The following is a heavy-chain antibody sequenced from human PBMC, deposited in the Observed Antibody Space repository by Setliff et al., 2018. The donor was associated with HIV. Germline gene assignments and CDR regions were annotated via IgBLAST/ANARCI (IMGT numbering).Heavy chain of an antibody. D-gene: IGHD4-17*01. CDR1: GFSLSTSGMC. V-gene: IGHV2-70*11. Sequence: SGPTLVNPTQTLTLTCTFSGFSLSTSGMCVSWIRQPPGKALEWLARIDWGDDKYYSTSLKTRLTISKDTSKNQVVLTMTNMDPVDTATYYCARRNHTDGLLDYWGQGTLVTVSS. J-gene: IGHJ4*02. CDR2: IDWGDDK. CDR3: ARRNHTDGLLDY.